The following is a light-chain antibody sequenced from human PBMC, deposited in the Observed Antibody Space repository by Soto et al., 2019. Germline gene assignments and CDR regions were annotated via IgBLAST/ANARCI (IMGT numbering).Light chain of an antibody. CDR3: QQYNNWPYT. CDR2: GAS. J-gene: IGKJ2*01. Sequence: EIVMTQSPATLSVSPGERATLSCRASQSVSSNLSWYQQKPGQAPRLLIHGASTRATGIPARFSGSGSGTEFTLTISSLQSEDFAVYYCQQYNNWPYTFGQGTKVDIK. CDR1: QSVSSN. V-gene: IGKV3-15*01.